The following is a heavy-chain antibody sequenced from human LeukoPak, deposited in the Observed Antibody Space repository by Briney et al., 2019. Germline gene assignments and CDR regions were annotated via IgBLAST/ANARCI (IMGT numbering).Heavy chain of an antibody. V-gene: IGHV3-7*01. D-gene: IGHD3-10*01. CDR2: INQDGTEK. J-gene: IGHJ4*02. CDR1: GFNFSNYE. Sequence: PGGSLRLSCAASGFNFSNYEMHWVRQLPGKGLEWVANINQDGTEKYYVDSVKGRFTISRDNAKNSLDLQMNSLRVEDTAIYYCVKVAKYYYGSETYYFFEHWGQGTPVTASS. CDR3: VKVAKYYYGSETYYFFEH.